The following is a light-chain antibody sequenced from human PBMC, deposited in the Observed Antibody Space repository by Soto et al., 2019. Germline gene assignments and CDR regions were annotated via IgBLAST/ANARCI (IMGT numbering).Light chain of an antibody. CDR1: QGTSNR. V-gene: IGKV1-12*01. CDR2: SAS. Sequence: DIQMTQSPSSVSASVGDRVTITCRASQGTSNRLAWYQQKPGKAPKLLIYSASSLQSGVPSRFSGSGFATDFTLTISSLQPEDFATYFCQQGYSFPLLTFGGGTKVEIK. CDR3: QQGYSFPLLT. J-gene: IGKJ4*01.